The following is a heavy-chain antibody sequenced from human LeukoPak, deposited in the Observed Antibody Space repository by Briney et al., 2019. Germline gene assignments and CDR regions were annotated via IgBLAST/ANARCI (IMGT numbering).Heavy chain of an antibody. CDR3: AQTTVATLYYYYMDV. CDR1: GGTFSSYA. Sequence: ASVKVSCKASGGTFSSYAISWVRQAPGQGLEWMGGIIPIFGTANYAQKFQGRVTITADESTSTAYMELSSLRSEDTAVYYCAQTTVATLYYYYMDVWGKGTTVTISS. V-gene: IGHV1-69*13. D-gene: IGHD5-12*01. J-gene: IGHJ6*03. CDR2: IIPIFGTA.